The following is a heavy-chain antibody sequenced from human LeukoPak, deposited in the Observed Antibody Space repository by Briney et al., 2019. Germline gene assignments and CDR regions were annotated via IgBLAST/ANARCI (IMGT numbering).Heavy chain of an antibody. J-gene: IGHJ4*02. V-gene: IGHV4-39*07. Sequence: SETLSLTCTVSGGSISSSSYYWGCIRQPPGKGLEWIGSIYYSGSTYYNPSLKSRVTISVDTSKNQFSLKLSSVTAADTAVYYCARVPNHFQWPFTTYFDYWGQGTLVTVSS. D-gene: IGHD1-1*01. CDR2: IYYSGST. CDR1: GGSISSSSYY. CDR3: ARVPNHFQWPFTTYFDY.